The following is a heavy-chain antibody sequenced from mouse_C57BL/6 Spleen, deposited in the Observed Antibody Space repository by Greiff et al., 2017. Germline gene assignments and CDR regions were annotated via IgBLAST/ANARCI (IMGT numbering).Heavy chain of an antibody. Sequence: VMPVESGPGLVAPSQSLSITCTVSGFSLTSYGVHWVRQPPGKGLVWLVVIWSDGSTTYNSAHKSRLSISTDNSKSQVFLKMNSLQTDDTAMYYCARERNSYCGSPYYAMDYWGQGTSVTVSS. D-gene: IGHD1-1*01. V-gene: IGHV2-6*03. J-gene: IGHJ4*01. CDR1: GFSLTSYG. CDR3: ARERNSYCGSPYYAMDY. CDR2: IWSDGST.